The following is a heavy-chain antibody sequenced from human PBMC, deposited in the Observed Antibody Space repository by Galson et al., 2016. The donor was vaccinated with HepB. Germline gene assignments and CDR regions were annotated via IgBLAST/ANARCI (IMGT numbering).Heavy chain of an antibody. V-gene: IGHV3-23*01. J-gene: IGHJ4*02. Sequence: SLRLSCAASGFTFSNYDMNWVRQAPGKGPEWVANINYRADYTSYADPVKGRFTISRDNSKNMLYLQMYSLRAEDTALYYCVKDPNWESGYWGQGTLVTVSS. CDR2: INYRADYT. CDR1: GFTFSNYD. CDR3: VKDPNWESGY. D-gene: IGHD7-27*01.